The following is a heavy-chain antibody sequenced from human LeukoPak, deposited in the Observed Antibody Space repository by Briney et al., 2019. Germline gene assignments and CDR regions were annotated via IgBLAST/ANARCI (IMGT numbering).Heavy chain of an antibody. CDR2: INPNGGST. Sequence: ASVKVSCKASGYIFTSYYVHWVRQAPGQGLEWMGIINPNGGSTSYSQKLQGRVTMTTDTSTSTAYMELRSLRSDDTAVYYCARRRVDAFDIWGQGTMVTVSS. V-gene: IGHV1-46*01. CDR1: GYIFTSYY. J-gene: IGHJ3*02. CDR3: ARRRVDAFDI.